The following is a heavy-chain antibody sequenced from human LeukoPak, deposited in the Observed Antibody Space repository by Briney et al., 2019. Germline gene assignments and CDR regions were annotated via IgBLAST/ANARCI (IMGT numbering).Heavy chain of an antibody. CDR3: ARGDIVVVPAAPTHY. CDR1: GYTFTGYY. Sequence: ASVKVSCKASGYTFTGYYVHWVRQAPGQGLEWMGWINPNSGGTNYAQKFQGRVTMTRDTSISTAYMELSRLRSDDTAVYYCARGDIVVVPAAPTHYWGQGTLVTVSS. CDR2: INPNSGGT. J-gene: IGHJ4*02. D-gene: IGHD2-2*01. V-gene: IGHV1-2*02.